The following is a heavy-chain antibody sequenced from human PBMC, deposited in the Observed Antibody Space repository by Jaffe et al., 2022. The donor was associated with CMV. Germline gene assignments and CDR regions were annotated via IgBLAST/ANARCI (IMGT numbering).Heavy chain of an antibody. CDR2: VYYSGST. CDR3: ARGRRRLWFGELLPGDYYYMDV. Sequence: QVQLQESGPGLVKPSETLSLTCTVSGGSINSYYWSWIRQPPGKGLEWIGNVYYSGSTNYNPSLKSRVTISVDTSKNQFSLKLSSVTAADTAVYYCARGRRRLWFGELLPGDYYYMDVWGKGTTVTVSS. J-gene: IGHJ6*03. D-gene: IGHD3-10*01. V-gene: IGHV4-59*01. CDR1: GGSINSYY.